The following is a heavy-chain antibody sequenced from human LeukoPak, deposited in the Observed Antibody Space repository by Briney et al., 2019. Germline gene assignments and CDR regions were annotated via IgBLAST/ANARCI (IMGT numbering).Heavy chain of an antibody. V-gene: IGHV3-48*03. Sequence: GGSLRLSCAASGFTFSSYEMNWVRQAPGEGLEWVSYISSSGSTIYYADSVKGRFTISRDNAKNSLYLQMNSLRAEGTAVYYCAELGITMIGGVWGKGTTVTISS. J-gene: IGHJ6*04. D-gene: IGHD3-10*02. CDR3: AELGITMIGGV. CDR2: ISSSGSTI. CDR1: GFTFSSYE.